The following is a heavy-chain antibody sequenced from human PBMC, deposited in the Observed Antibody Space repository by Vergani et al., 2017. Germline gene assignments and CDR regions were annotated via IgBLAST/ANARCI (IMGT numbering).Heavy chain of an antibody. CDR3: ARDGPGPYYYYGMDV. CDR2: ISYDGSNK. CDR1: GFTFSSYA. Sequence: QVQLVESGGGVVQPGRSLRLSCAASGFTFSSYAMHWVRQAPGKGLDWVAVISYDGSNKYYADSVKGRFTISRDNSKNTLYLQMNSLRAEDTAVYYCARDGPGPYYYYGMDVWAQGTTVTVSS. V-gene: IGHV3-30-3*01. J-gene: IGHJ6*02. D-gene: IGHD3-10*01.